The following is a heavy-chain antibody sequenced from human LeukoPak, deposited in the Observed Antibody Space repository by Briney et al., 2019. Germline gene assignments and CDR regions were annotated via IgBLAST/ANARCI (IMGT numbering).Heavy chain of an antibody. CDR1: GFTFSSYV. V-gene: IGHV3-23*01. CDR3: AKAAIVGATFRIDY. D-gene: IGHD1-26*01. Sequence: GGSLRLSCAASGFTFSSYVMSWVRQAPGKGLEWVSAIGGSGGRTYYADSVKGRFTISRDNSKNTLYLQINSLRAEDTAMYYCAKAAIVGATFRIDYWGQGTLLTVSS. J-gene: IGHJ4*02. CDR2: IGGSGGRT.